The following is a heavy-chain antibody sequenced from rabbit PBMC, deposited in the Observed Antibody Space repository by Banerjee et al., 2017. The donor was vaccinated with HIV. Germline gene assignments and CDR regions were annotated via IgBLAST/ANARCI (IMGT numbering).Heavy chain of an antibody. CDR1: GFSFSNTYY. CDR2: IYSGSGNT. J-gene: IGHJ6*01. Sequence: QSLEESGGDLVKPGTSLTLTCIVSGFSFSNTYYMCWVRQAPGKGLEWIGCIYSGSGNTYYATWAKGRFTISKTSSTTVTLQMTSLTDADTATYFCARDDTYYDGHDYNFWGPGTLVTVS. V-gene: IGHV1S40*01. CDR3: ARDDTYYDGHDYNF. D-gene: IGHD1-1*01.